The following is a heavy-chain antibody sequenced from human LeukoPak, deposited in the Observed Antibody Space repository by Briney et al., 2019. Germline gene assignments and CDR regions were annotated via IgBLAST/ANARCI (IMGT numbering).Heavy chain of an antibody. Sequence: SETLSLTCAVSGGSINIDNWWSWVRQPPGKGLEWIGEIYHSGSTNYNPSLKSRVTISVDKSKNQFSLNLSSVTAADTAVYYCAKDQGRDGYNTWGQGTLVTVSS. V-gene: IGHV4-4*02. CDR3: AKDQGRDGYNT. D-gene: IGHD5-24*01. CDR2: IYHSGST. CDR1: GGSINIDNW. J-gene: IGHJ5*02.